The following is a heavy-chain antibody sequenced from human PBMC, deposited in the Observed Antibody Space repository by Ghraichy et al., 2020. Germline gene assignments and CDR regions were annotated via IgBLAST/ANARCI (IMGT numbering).Heavy chain of an antibody. V-gene: IGHV4-59*01. Sequence: SETLSLTCTVSGGSISSYYWNWIRQPPGRGLEWIGYIYYNGNTNYNPSLKSRVTISKDTSNNQFSLRLSSVTAADTAVYYCARGLNSGHYYYYYMDVWGQGTVVTVSS. CDR3: ARGLNSGHYYYYYMDV. CDR2: IYYNGNT. D-gene: IGHD1-26*01. J-gene: IGHJ6*03. CDR1: GGSISSYY.